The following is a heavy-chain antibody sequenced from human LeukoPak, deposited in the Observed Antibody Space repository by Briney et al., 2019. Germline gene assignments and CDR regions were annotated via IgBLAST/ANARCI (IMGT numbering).Heavy chain of an antibody. J-gene: IGHJ3*02. V-gene: IGHV3-30*04. CDR3: ARDKGAFDI. CDR2: ISYDGSNK. Sequence: GGSLRLSCAASGFTFSSYAMHGLRQAPGKGREWVAVISYDGSNKYYADAVKGRITNYRDNSKNTLYLQMNSLRDEDTAVYYSARDKGAFDIWGQGTMVTVSS. CDR1: GFTFSSYA.